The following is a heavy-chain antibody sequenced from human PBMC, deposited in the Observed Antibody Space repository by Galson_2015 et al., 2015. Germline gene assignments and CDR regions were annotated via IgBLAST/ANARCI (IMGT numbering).Heavy chain of an antibody. V-gene: IGHV3-21*01. CDR2: ISSSSSYI. J-gene: IGHJ4*02. D-gene: IGHD5-18*01. CDR1: GFTFSSYS. Sequence: SLRLSCAASGFTFSSYSMNWVRQAPGKGLEWVSSISSSSSYIYYADSVKGRFTISRDNAKNSLYLQMNSLRAEDTAVYYCARDISSYGHPFDYWGQGTLVTVSS. CDR3: ARDISSYGHPFDY.